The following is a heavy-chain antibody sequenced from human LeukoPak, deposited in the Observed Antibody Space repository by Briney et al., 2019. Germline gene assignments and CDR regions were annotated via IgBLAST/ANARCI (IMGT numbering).Heavy chain of an antibody. V-gene: IGHV1-69*13. Sequence: SVKVSCKASGGTFSSYAISWVRQAPGQGLEWMGGIIPIFGTANYAQKFQGRVTITADESTSTAYMELSSLRSEDTAVYYCARASAPTYYDFWSGLDVWGKGTTVTVSS. CDR1: GGTFSSYA. CDR3: ARASAPTYYDFWSGLDV. CDR2: IIPIFGTA. J-gene: IGHJ6*04. D-gene: IGHD3-3*01.